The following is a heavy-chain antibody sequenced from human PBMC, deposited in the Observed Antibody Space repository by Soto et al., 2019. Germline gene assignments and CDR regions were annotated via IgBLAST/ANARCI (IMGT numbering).Heavy chain of an antibody. CDR1: GFTFSDHY. CDR3: VRDSGRGFYFDY. Sequence: AGGSLRLSCAASGFTFSDHYMDWVRQAPGKGLEWVGRIRNRPNSYTTQYAASVKGRFAVLRDDSENLVYLQMNDLKTEDTAVYYCVRDSGRGFYFDYWGQGAQVTVS. J-gene: IGHJ4*02. D-gene: IGHD3-10*01. V-gene: IGHV3-72*01. CDR2: IRNRPNSYTT.